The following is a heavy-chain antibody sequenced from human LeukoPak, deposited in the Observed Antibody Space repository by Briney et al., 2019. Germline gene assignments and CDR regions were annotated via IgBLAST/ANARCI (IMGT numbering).Heavy chain of an antibody. J-gene: IGHJ5*02. Sequence: SETLSLTCTVSGGSISSSSYYWGWIRQPPGKGLEWIGSIYYSGSTYYNPSLKSRVTISVDTSKNQFSLKLSSVTAADTAVYEWARPRYYRISHWFDPWGQGTLVTVSS. CDR3: ARPRYYRISHWFDP. CDR1: GGSISSSSYY. D-gene: IGHD1-14*01. V-gene: IGHV4-39*01. CDR2: IYYSGST.